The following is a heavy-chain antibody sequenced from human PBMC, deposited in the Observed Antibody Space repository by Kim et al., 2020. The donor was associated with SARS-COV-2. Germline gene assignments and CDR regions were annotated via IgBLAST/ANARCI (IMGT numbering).Heavy chain of an antibody. V-gene: IGHV3-30-3*01. CDR1: GFTFSSYA. Sequence: GGSLRLSCAASGFTFSSYAMHWVRQAPGKGLEWVAVISYDGSNKYYADSVKGRFTISRDNSKNTLYLQMNSLRAEDTAVYYCARPKSGSYYADLDYWAREPWSPSPQ. CDR2: ISYDGSNK. J-gene: IGHJ4*02. CDR3: ARPKSGSYYADLDY. D-gene: IGHD1-26*01.